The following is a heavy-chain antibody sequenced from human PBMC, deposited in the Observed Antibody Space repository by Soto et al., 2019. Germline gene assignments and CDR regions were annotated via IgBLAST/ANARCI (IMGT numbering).Heavy chain of an antibody. Sequence: QVQLVQSGAEVKKPGSSVNVSCKASGGTSTSYAISWVRQAPGQGLEWMGGIIPFFGTVDYAQKFRGRVTITEDNTTHAANVEGSSRSSETTALYCCAGGAFSSSSALDSWGQGTLVTVSS. CDR3: AGGAFSSSSALDS. D-gene: IGHD6-6*01. J-gene: IGHJ4*02. V-gene: IGHV1-69*06. CDR1: GGTSTSYA. CDR2: IIPFFGTV.